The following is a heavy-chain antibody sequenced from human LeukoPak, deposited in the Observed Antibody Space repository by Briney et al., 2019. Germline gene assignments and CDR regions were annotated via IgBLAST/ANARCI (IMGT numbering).Heavy chain of an antibody. V-gene: IGHV3-53*01. J-gene: IGHJ3*02. CDR3: ARGPVTRFEI. CDR1: GFTVGSNY. D-gene: IGHD4-17*01. CDR2: IYSGGTT. Sequence: GGSLRLSCAASGFTVGSNYMSWVRQAPGKGLEWVSVIYSGGTTYYADSVKGRFTISRDNSNNTLYLQMNSLRAEDTAVYYCARGPVTRFEIWGQGTMVTVSS.